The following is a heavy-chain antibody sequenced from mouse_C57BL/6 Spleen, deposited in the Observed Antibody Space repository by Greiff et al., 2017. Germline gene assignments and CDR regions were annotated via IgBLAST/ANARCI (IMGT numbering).Heavy chain of an antibody. J-gene: IGHJ4*01. V-gene: IGHV1-4*01. D-gene: IGHD1-1*01. CDR3: DITTVVATSNDAMDY. CDR2: INPSSGYT. CDR1: GYTFTSYT. Sequence: QVQLKESGAELARPGASVKMSCKASGYTFTSYTMHWVKQRPGQGLEWIGYINPSSGYTKYNQKFKDKATLTAAKSSSTAYMQLSSLTSEDSAVYYCDITTVVATSNDAMDYWGQGTSVTVSS.